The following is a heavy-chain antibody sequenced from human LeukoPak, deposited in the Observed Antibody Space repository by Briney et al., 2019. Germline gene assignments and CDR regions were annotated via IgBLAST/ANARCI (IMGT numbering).Heavy chain of an antibody. V-gene: IGHV3-23*01. CDR3: AKVPFYVWGSYYFDY. Sequence: GGSLRLSCAASGFTFSSYAMSWVRQAPGKGLEWVSAISGSGGSTYYADSVKGRFTISRDNSKNTLYLQMNSLRAEDTAVYYCAKVPFYVWGSYYFDYWGQGTLVTVSS. J-gene: IGHJ4*02. CDR2: ISGSGGST. D-gene: IGHD3-16*01. CDR1: GFTFSSYA.